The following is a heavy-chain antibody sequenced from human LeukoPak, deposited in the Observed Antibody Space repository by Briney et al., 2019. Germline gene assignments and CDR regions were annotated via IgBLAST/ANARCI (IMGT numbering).Heavy chain of an antibody. V-gene: IGHV1-18*01. Sequence: ASVKVSCKASGYTFTSYGISWVRQAPGQGLEWMGWISAYNGNTNYAQKLQGRVTMTTDTSTSTAYMELRSLRSDDTAVYYCARSAPAINSGVVDYWGQGTLVTVSS. D-gene: IGHD2-15*01. J-gene: IGHJ4*02. CDR2: ISAYNGNT. CDR1: GYTFTSYG. CDR3: ARSAPAINSGVVDY.